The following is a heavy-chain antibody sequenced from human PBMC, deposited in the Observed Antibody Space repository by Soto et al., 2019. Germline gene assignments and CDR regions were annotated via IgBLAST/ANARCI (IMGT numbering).Heavy chain of an antibody. CDR1: GFTFSSYA. Sequence: PGGSLRLSCAASGFTFSSYAMSWVRQAPGKGLEWVSVISGSGGGTFYADSVKGRFTISRDNSKNTLFLQTNNLRAEDTAIYYCARPNLFCSSTSCYDYWGQGTLVTVSS. D-gene: IGHD2-2*01. CDR2: ISGSGGGT. V-gene: IGHV3-23*01. J-gene: IGHJ4*02. CDR3: ARPNLFCSSTSCYDY.